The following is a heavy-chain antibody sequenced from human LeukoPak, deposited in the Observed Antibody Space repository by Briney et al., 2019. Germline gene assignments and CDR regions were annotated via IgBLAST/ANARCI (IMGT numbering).Heavy chain of an antibody. D-gene: IGHD3-22*01. CDR1: GGSISSYY. CDR2: IDYTGST. CDR3: ARGRYDSRGYYYHY. J-gene: IGHJ4*02. V-gene: IGHV4-59*01. Sequence: SETLSLTCTVSGGSISSYYWSWIRQPPGNGLECIGYIDYTGSTNYHPSLKSRIPISVDPSKNQFSLKLSSVTAADTAVYYCARGRYDSRGYYYHYWGQGTLVTVSS.